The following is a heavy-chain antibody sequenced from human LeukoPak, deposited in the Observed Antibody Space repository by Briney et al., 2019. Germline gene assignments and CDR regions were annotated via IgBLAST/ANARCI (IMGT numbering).Heavy chain of an antibody. Sequence: SETLSLTCNVSGVSLYSYYWNWIRQSPGKGLEWTGYVHYTGNNIYNPSLKGRVTLSIDTSKSQFSLSLTSVTAADTALYYCARGNFWSGFHGVDHWGQGTLVTVSS. CDR2: VHYTGNN. CDR3: ARGNFWSGFHGVDH. V-gene: IGHV4-59*01. D-gene: IGHD3-3*01. CDR1: GVSLYSYY. J-gene: IGHJ5*02.